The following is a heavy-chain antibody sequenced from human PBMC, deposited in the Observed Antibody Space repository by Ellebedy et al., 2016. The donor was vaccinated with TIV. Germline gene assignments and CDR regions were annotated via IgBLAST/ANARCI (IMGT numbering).Heavy chain of an antibody. CDR1: GHSFSSYW. V-gene: IGHV5-10-1*01. J-gene: IGHJ2*01. Sequence: GESLKISCQGSGHSFSSYWITWVRQMSGKGLEWMGRIEPSDSYTIYSPSFPRHVSISFDKSVNIAYLQWTSLKASDTAIYYCALRCNTWDFDLWGRGTLVTVSS. CDR3: ALRCNTWDFDL. D-gene: IGHD2/OR15-2a*01. CDR2: IEPSDSYT.